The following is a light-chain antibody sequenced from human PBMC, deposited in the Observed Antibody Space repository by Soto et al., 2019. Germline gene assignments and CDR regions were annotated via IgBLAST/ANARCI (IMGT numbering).Light chain of an antibody. CDR2: GNS. J-gene: IGLJ1*01. Sequence: QSVLTQPPSVSGAPGQRVTISCTGSSSNIGAGYDVHWYQQLPGTAPKLLIYGNSNRPSGVPDRFSGSKSGTSASLAITGLQAEDEADYYCQSYDSSHYFFGTGTKVTVL. V-gene: IGLV1-40*01. CDR3: QSYDSSHYF. CDR1: SSNIGAGYD.